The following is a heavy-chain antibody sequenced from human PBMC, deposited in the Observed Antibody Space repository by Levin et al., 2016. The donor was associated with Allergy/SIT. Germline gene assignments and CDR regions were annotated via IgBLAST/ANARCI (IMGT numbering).Heavy chain of an antibody. Sequence: WIRQPPGKGLEWIGYIYYSGSTYYNPSLKSRVTISVDTSKNQFSLKLSSVTAADTAVYYCARDRRGPYDILTGYDYWGQGTLGHRLL. J-gene: IGHJ4*02. V-gene: IGHV4-30-4*01. CDR2: IYYSGST. D-gene: IGHD3-9*01. CDR3: ARDRRGPYDILTGYDY.